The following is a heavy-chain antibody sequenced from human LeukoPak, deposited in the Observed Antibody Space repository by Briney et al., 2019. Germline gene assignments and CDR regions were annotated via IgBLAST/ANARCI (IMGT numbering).Heavy chain of an antibody. D-gene: IGHD5-24*01. CDR2: IIPILGIA. CDR1: GGTFSSYA. J-gene: IGHJ4*02. V-gene: IGHV1-69*04. CDR3: ARDSKRWLAGN. Sequence: SVKVSCKASGGTFSSYAISWVRQAPGQGLEWMGRIIPILGIANYAQKFQGRVTITADKSTSTAYMELSSLRSEDTAVYYCARDSKRWLAGNWGQGTLVTVSS.